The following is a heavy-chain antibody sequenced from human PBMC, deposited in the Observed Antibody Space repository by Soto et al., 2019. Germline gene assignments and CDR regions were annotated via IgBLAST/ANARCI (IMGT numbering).Heavy chain of an antibody. V-gene: IGHV3-23*01. CDR2: ISPTGGST. Sequence: EVQLLESGGNLVQPGGSLRLSCAGSGFPFSTYAVSWVRRTPGKGLEWVSAISPTGGSTYYAASVRGRFTISRDNSKNTVFLQMSGLRAEDTAIYYCAKAKRGILPTTTGGLDYWGQGTVLSVSS. CDR3: AKAKRGILPTTTGGLDY. D-gene: IGHD4-4*01. CDR1: GFPFSTYA. J-gene: IGHJ4*02.